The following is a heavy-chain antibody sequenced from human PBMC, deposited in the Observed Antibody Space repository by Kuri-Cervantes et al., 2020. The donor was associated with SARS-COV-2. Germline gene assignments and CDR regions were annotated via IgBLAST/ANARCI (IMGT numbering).Heavy chain of an antibody. J-gene: IGHJ4*02. CDR2: ISWNSGSI. CDR1: GFTFDDYA. Sequence: GGSLRLSCAASGFTFDDYAMHWVRQAPGKGLEWVSGISWNSGSIGYADSVKGRFTISRDNAKNSLYLQMNSLRAEDTAVYYCARSPGGAEGDYWGQGTLVTVSS. D-gene: IGHD3-16*01. CDR3: ARSPGGAEGDY. V-gene: IGHV3-9*01.